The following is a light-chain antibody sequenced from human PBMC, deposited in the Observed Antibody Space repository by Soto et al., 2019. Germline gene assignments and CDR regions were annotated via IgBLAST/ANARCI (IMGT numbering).Light chain of an antibody. V-gene: IGKV3D-15*01. Sequence: EIVLTQSPGTLSLSPGERATLSCRTSQSVNNNYLAWYQQKPGQAPRLLIYGASTRATGIPDRFSGSGSGTEFTLTISSLQSEDFAVYYCQQYNNWPRTFGQGTKVDIK. CDR1: QSVNNN. CDR2: GAS. CDR3: QQYNNWPRT. J-gene: IGKJ1*01.